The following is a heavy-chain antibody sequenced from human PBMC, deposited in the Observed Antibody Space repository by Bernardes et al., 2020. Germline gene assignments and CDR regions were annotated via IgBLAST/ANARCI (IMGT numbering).Heavy chain of an antibody. J-gene: IGHJ4*02. CDR3: AKEPPLTETFDY. CDR1: GFSFSSYA. Sequence: GGSLRLSCAASGFSFSSYAMSWARQAPGKGLEWVSAISGSGGGTYYADSVKGRFTISRDNSKNTLYLQMNSLRAEDTAIYYCAKEPPLTETFDYWGRGTLVTVSS. V-gene: IGHV3-23*01. CDR2: ISGSGGGT.